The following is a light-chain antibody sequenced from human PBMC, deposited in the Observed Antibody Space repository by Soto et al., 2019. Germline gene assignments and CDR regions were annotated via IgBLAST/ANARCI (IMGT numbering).Light chain of an antibody. Sequence: DVVITQSPLSLPVTLGQPASISCRSSQSLVYSDGNTYLNWYLQKPGQSPQLLIYEVSTRVSGVPDRFSGSGSGTDFTLEISRVETDDVGIYYCMQSTQLPPTFGQGTRLEIK. V-gene: IGKV2D-29*02. CDR3: MQSTQLPPT. CDR1: QSLVYSDGNTY. CDR2: EVS. J-gene: IGKJ5*01.